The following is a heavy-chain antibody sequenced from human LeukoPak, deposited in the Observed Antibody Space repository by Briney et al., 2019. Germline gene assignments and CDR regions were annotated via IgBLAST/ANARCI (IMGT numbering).Heavy chain of an antibody. CDR3: ARHISGYGPFDY. Sequence: PSETLSLTCTVSGGSISSYYWSWIRQPPGKGLEWIGYIYCSGSTNYNPSLKSRVTISVDTSKNQFSLKLSSVTAADTAVYYCARHISGYGPFDYWGQGTLVTVSS. V-gene: IGHV4-59*08. CDR2: IYCSGST. J-gene: IGHJ4*02. D-gene: IGHD5-12*01. CDR1: GGSISSYY.